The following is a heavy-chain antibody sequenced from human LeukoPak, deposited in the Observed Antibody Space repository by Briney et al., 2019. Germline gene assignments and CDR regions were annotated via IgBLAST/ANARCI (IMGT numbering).Heavy chain of an antibody. D-gene: IGHD3-9*01. J-gene: IGHJ4*02. CDR2: ISGGGDT. CDR3: AKERLRYLDFDF. CDR1: GFTFTRSA. Sequence: PGGSLRLFCAASGFTFTRSAMSWVRQAPGKGLEWVSAISGGGDTYYADSVKGRFTISRDTSKNTLYLQMNSLSAEDTAVYYCAKERLRYLDFDFWGQGTLVTVSS. V-gene: IGHV3-23*01.